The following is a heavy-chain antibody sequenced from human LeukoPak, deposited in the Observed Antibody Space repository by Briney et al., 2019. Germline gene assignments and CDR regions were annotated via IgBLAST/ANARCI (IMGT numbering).Heavy chain of an antibody. V-gene: IGHV3-30*02. J-gene: IGHJ4*02. D-gene: IGHD6-13*01. Sequence: GGSLRLSCAASGFTFSSYGMHWVRQAPGKGLEWVAFIRYDGSNKYYADSVKGRFTISRDNAKNSLYLQMNSLRVEDTAVYYCAREATGYSASWGDYWGQGTLVTVSS. CDR3: AREATGYSASWGDY. CDR1: GFTFSSYG. CDR2: IRYDGSNK.